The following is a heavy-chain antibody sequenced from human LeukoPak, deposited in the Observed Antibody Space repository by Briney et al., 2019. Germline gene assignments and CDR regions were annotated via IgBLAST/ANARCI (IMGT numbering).Heavy chain of an antibody. V-gene: IGHV4-59*01. Sequence: SETLSLTCTVSGGSISSYYWSWIRQPPGKGLEWIGYIYYTGSTNYNPSLKSRVTISVDTSKNQFSLKLRSVSAADTAVYYCARGNLGYYGAGSCYGPWGQGTLVTVSS. J-gene: IGHJ5*02. CDR3: ARGNLGYYGAGSCYGP. CDR2: IYYTGST. D-gene: IGHD2-15*01. CDR1: GGSISSYY.